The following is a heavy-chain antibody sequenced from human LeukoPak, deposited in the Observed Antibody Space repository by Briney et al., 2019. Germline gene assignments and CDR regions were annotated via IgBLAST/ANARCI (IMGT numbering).Heavy chain of an antibody. CDR3: ARQYSDILTGYHRGELYWYFDL. CDR2: ISSSGSTI. Sequence: LSLTCAVYGGSFSGYYWSWIRQAPGKGLEWVSYISSSGSTIYYADSVKGRFTISRDNAKNSLYLQMNSLRAEDTAVYYCARQYSDILTGYHRGELYWYFDLWGRGTLVTVSS. V-gene: IGHV3-11*01. D-gene: IGHD3-9*01. CDR1: GGSFSGYY. J-gene: IGHJ2*01.